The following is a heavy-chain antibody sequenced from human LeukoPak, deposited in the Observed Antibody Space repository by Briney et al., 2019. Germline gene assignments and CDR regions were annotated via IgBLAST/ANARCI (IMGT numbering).Heavy chain of an antibody. CDR3: ARALDSSSSRYQAFEE. D-gene: IGHD2-2*01. V-gene: IGHV3-7*01. CDR2: IKQDESEK. J-gene: IGHJ4*02. CDR1: GFTFSNYW. Sequence: GGSLRLSCSASGFTFSNYWMSWVRQAPGRGLEWVGNIKQDESEKYYVDSVKGRFTISRDNAKSSLYLQMNSLRAEDTAVYYCARALDSSSSRYQAFEEWGQGTLVTVSS.